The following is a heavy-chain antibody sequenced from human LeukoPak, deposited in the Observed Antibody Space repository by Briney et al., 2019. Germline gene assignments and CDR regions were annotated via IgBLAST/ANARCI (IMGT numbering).Heavy chain of an antibody. J-gene: IGHJ5*02. CDR3: AKARGFCSGGSCYNPFDP. CDR2: ISGGDGST. V-gene: IGHV3-23*01. Sequence: GGSLRLSCAASGFTFSSYAMSWVRQAPGKGLEWVSGISGGDGSTYYADSVKGRFTISRDYSKNTLYVQMNSLRAEDTAVYYCAKARGFCSGGSCYNPFDPWGQGTLVTVSS. CDR1: GFTFSSYA. D-gene: IGHD2-15*01.